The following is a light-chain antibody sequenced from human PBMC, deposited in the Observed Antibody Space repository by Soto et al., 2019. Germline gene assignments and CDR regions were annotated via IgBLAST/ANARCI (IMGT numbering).Light chain of an antibody. V-gene: IGKV2-28*01. CDR2: LGS. Sequence: DIVMTQSPLSLPVTPGEPASISCRSSQSILHSNGYNYLDWYLQKPGQSPQLLIYLGSNRASGVHDRFSGSGSGKYFTLKISRVEAEDVGVYYCMQALQTPLTFGGGTKVEIK. CDR1: QSILHSNGYNY. CDR3: MQALQTPLT. J-gene: IGKJ4*01.